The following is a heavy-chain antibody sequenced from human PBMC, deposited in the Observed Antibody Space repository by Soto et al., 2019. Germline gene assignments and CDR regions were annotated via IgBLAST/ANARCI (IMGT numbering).Heavy chain of an antibody. D-gene: IGHD6-6*01. CDR2: ISGSGGST. V-gene: IGHV3-23*01. CDR1: GFTFSSYA. Sequence: GGSLRLSCAASGFTFSSYAMSWVRQAPGKGPEWVSAISGSGGSTYYADSVKGRFTISRDNSKNTLYLQMNSLRAEDTAVYYCAKGGWRYSSSSGVDYWGQGTLVTVSS. CDR3: AKGGWRYSSSSGVDY. J-gene: IGHJ4*02.